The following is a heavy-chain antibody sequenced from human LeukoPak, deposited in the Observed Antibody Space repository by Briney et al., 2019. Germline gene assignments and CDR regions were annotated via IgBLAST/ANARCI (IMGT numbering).Heavy chain of an antibody. CDR1: GFTFSSYA. J-gene: IGHJ4*02. Sequence: GGSLTLSCAASGFTFSSYAMHWVRQAPGKGLEWVAVISYDGSNKYYADSVKGRFTISRDNSKNTLYLQMNSLRAEDTAVYYCARPYYYDSMYYFDYWGQGTLVTVSS. CDR3: ARPYYYDSMYYFDY. V-gene: IGHV3-30-3*01. D-gene: IGHD3-22*01. CDR2: ISYDGSNK.